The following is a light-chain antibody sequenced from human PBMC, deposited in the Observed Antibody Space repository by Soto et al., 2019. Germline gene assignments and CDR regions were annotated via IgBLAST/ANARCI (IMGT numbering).Light chain of an antibody. CDR3: QQYHGYSWT. CDR1: QSISQW. Sequence: DIQMTQSPSTLSASVGDRVAITCRATQSISQWVAWYQQKPGRAPELLIYDASKLKSGVPSRFSGSGSGTEFSLTIASLQTDDSAMSYCQQYHGYSWTFGRGTKVEIK. V-gene: IGKV1-5*01. J-gene: IGKJ1*01. CDR2: DAS.